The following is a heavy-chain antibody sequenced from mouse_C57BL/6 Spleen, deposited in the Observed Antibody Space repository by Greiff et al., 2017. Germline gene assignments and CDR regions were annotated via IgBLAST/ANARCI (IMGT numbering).Heavy chain of an antibody. CDR1: GFNIKDDY. CDR3: TLRPLYSMDY. Sequence: VQLKESGAELVRPGASVKLSCTASGFNIKDDYMHWVKQRPEQGLEWIGWIDPEDGDTEYASKFQGKATITADTSSNTAYLQLSRLTSEDTAVHYCTLRPLYSMDYWGQGTAVTVSS. J-gene: IGHJ4*01. V-gene: IGHV14-4*01. CDR2: IDPEDGDT. D-gene: IGHD1-2*01.